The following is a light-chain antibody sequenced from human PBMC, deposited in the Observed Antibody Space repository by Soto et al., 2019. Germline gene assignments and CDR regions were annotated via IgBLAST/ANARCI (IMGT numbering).Light chain of an antibody. CDR1: QYIGTY. V-gene: IGKV1-8*01. CDR3: QQFYNYPRT. CDR2: DAS. Sequence: AIRMTQSPSSFSATTGDRVSITCRATQYIGTYLAWYQQIPGKAPKLLIYDASTLQTGVPSRFSGSGSGTDFTLTISYLQSEDFGTYYCQQFYNYPRTFGQGTKVDI. J-gene: IGKJ1*01.